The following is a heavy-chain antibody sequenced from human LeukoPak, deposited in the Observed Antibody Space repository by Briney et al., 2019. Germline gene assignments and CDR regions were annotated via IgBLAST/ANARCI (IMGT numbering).Heavy chain of an antibody. CDR2: ISYDGSNK. CDR1: GFTFSSYA. J-gene: IGHJ4*02. D-gene: IGHD2-15*01. Sequence: GRSLRLSCAASGFTFSSYAMHWVCQAPGKGLEWVAVISYDGSNKYYADSVKGRFTISRDNSKNTLYLQMNSLRAEDTAVYYCTRDPVVAVWGQGTLVTVSS. V-gene: IGHV3-30*01. CDR3: TRDPVVAV.